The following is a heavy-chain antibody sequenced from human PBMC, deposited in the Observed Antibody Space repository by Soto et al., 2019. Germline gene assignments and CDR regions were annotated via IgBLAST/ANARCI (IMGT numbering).Heavy chain of an antibody. J-gene: IGHJ3*02. CDR2: ISYSGNS. CDR3: ARQGAGGRAFDI. Sequence: QLQLQESGPGLVTPSETLSLTCTVSGGSISSSSYYWGWIRQPPKKGLEWIGSISYSGNSNYSPSLKSRVTISVDTSKNQFSLKLSSVTAAATAVYYCARQGAGGRAFDIWGQGTMVTVSS. V-gene: IGHV4-39*01. CDR1: GGSISSSSYY. D-gene: IGHD3-10*01.